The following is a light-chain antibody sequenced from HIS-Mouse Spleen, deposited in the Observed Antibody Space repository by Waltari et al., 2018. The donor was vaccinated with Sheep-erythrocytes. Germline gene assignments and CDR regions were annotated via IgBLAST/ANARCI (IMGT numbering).Light chain of an antibody. V-gene: IGLV2-8*01. CDR1: SSDVGGYNY. Sequence: QSALTQPPSASGSPGQSVTISCTGTSSDVGGYNYVSWYQQHPGKASKLMIYEVSKRPSGVRDRFSGSNYGNTASLTVSGLQAEDEADYYCSSYAGSNNYVFGTGTKVTVL. CDR2: EVS. CDR3: SSYAGSNNYV. J-gene: IGLJ1*01.